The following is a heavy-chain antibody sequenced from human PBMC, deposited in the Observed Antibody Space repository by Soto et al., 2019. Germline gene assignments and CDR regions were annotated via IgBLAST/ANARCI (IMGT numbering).Heavy chain of an antibody. CDR3: TRYGLDAFDV. Sequence: GGSLRLSCAASGFIFSNFWMNWVRQAPGKGLEWVGRIRRKTDGGTTDAAASVEGRFTISRDDSKDTLYLQMNSLKTEDTAVYYCTRYGLDAFDVWGQGTMVTVSS. CDR2: IRRKTDGGTT. J-gene: IGHJ3*01. D-gene: IGHD5-18*01. CDR1: GFIFSNFW. V-gene: IGHV3-15*07.